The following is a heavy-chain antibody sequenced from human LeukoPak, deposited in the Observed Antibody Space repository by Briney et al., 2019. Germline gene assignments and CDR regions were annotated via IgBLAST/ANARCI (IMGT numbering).Heavy chain of an antibody. D-gene: IGHD2-8*02. J-gene: IGHJ6*02. V-gene: IGHV3-15*01. CDR2: IKSKTDGGTT. CDR3: TPTRPAWSLYYYYGMDV. Sequence: GGSLRLSCAASGFTFSNAWMSWVRQAPGKGLEWVGRIKSKTDGGTTDYAAPVKGRFTISRDDSKNTLYLQTNSLKTEDTAVYYCTPTRPAWSLYYYYGMDVWGQGTTVTVSS. CDR1: GFTFSNAW.